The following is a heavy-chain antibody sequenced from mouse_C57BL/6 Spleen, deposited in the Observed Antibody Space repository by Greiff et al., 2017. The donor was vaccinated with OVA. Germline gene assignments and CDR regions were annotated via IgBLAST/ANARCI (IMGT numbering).Heavy chain of an antibody. CDR1: GYTFTSYG. D-gene: IGHD3-3*01. V-gene: IGHV1-81*01. CDR3: ARKRDLFYYFDY. CDR2: IYPRSGNT. Sequence: QVQLQQSGAELARPGASVKLSCKASGYTFTSYGISWVKQRTGQGLEWIGEIYPRSGNTYYNEKFKGKATLTADKSSSTAYMELRSLTSEDSAVYFCARKRDLFYYFDYWGQGTTLTVSS. J-gene: IGHJ2*01.